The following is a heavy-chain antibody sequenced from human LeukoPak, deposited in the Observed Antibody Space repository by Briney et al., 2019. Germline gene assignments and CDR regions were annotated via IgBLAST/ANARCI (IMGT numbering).Heavy chain of an antibody. Sequence: SETLSLTCTVSGGSISSYYWSWLRQPPGKGLEWIGYIYYSGSTNYNPSLKSRVTISVDTSKNQFSLKLSSVTAADTAVYYCARDRAYSYGHTYYYYMDVWGKGTTVTVSS. CDR1: GGSISSYY. CDR3: ARDRAYSYGHTYYYYMDV. D-gene: IGHD5-18*01. V-gene: IGHV4-59*01. CDR2: IYYSGST. J-gene: IGHJ6*03.